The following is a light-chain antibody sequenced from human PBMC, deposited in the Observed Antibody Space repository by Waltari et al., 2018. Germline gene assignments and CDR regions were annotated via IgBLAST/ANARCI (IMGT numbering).Light chain of an antibody. CDR2: AAT. CDR1: PVIRNY. J-gene: IGKJ1*01. CDR3: QQLNSYQWT. V-gene: IGKV1-9*01. Sequence: IPLTQSPSSLSASVVDRVTMTGRAIPVIRNYLAWYQQKPGYAPKLLIYAATTLQSRVPSRFTGSGAGTDFTLTISRLQPEDVATYYCQQLNSYQWTFGQGTKVEIK.